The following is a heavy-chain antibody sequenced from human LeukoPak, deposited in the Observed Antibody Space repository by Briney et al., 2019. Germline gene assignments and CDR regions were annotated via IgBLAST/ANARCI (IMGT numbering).Heavy chain of an antibody. J-gene: IGHJ4*02. CDR3: ARDDTGYSSGWSKDFDY. V-gene: IGHV4-38-2*02. Sequence: SETLSLTCSVSGYSISNAYYWGWIRQPPGKGLEWIGSIYYSGSIFYNPSLKSRVTISIDTSKNHFPLKLSSVTAADTAVYYCARDDTGYSSGWSKDFDYWGQGTLVTVSS. CDR2: IYYSGSI. CDR1: GYSISNAYY. D-gene: IGHD6-19*01.